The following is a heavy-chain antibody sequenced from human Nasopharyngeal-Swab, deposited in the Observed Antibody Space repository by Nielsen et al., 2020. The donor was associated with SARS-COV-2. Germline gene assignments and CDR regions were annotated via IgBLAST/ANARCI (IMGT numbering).Heavy chain of an antibody. CDR1: GFTFSSYA. CDR2: ISGSGGST. CDR3: AKDLYWNDVLYYYYGMDV. Sequence: GESLKISCAASGFTFSSYAMSWVRQAPGKGLEWVSGISGSGGSTYYADSVKGRFTISRDNSKNTLYLQMNSLRAEDTAVYYCAKDLYWNDVLYYYYGMDVWGQGTTVTVSS. V-gene: IGHV3-23*01. D-gene: IGHD1-1*01. J-gene: IGHJ6*02.